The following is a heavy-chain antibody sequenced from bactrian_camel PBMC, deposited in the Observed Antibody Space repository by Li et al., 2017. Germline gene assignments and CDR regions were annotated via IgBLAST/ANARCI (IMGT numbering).Heavy chain of an antibody. CDR3: AATGSSWGGDYVV. D-gene: IGHD6*01. J-gene: IGHJ4*01. CDR2: ILNNGNT. V-gene: IGHV3S10*01. CDR1: GFKFEPVD. Sequence: DVQLVESGGGLVQPGESLTLSCVGSGFKFEPVDLSRVRQAPGKGPEWVSGILNNGNTIYAHSVKGRFAISRDNAKNTVYLQMNSLESEDTALYYCAATGSSWGGDYVVWGQGTQ.